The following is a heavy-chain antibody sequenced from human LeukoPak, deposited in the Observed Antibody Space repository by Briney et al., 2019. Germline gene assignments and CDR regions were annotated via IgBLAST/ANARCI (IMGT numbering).Heavy chain of an antibody. CDR2: IYTSGST. CDR1: GGSISSYY. Sequence: PSETLSLTCTVSGGSISSYYWSWIRQTAGERLEWIGRIYTSGSTNYNPSLKSRVTMSVDTSKNQFSLKLSSVTAADTAVYYCARGGAAAGTKGAFDIWGQGTMVTVSS. V-gene: IGHV4-4*07. J-gene: IGHJ3*02. CDR3: ARGGAAAGTKGAFDI. D-gene: IGHD6-13*01.